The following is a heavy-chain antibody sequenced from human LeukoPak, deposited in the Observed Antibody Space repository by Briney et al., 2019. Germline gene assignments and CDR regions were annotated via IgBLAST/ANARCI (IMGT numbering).Heavy chain of an antibody. CDR2: SVTEDGET. CDR1: GYTLTKLS. CDR3: ARANSGYGIPGYYYYMDV. V-gene: IGHV1-24*01. J-gene: IGHJ6*03. D-gene: IGHD5-12*01. Sequence: ASMKVSSKVAGYTLTKLSMHCVRQAPGKGIEWMGGSVTEDGETIYAQKFQGRVTMTRNTSISKAYMELSSLRSEDTAVYYCARANSGYGIPGYYYYMDVWGKGTTVTISS.